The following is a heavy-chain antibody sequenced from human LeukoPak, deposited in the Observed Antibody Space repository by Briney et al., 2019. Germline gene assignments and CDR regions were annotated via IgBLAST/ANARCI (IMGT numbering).Heavy chain of an antibody. CDR1: GYTFTSYY. J-gene: IGHJ6*03. V-gene: IGHV1-46*01. CDR2: INPSGGST. D-gene: IGHD3-10*01. Sequence: ASVKVSCKASGYTFTSYYMHWVRQAPGQGLEWMGIINPSGGSTSYAQKFQGRVTMTRDTSTSTVYMELSSLRSEDTAVYYCAGDNTDYGSGSYSYYYYMDVWGKGTTVTVSS. CDR3: AGDNTDYGSGSYSYYYYMDV.